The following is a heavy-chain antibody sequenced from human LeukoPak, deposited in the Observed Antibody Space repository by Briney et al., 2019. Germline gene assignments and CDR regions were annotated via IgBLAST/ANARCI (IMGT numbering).Heavy chain of an antibody. V-gene: IGHV3-23*01. Sequence: PGGSLRFSCAASGFTFSSYAMSWVRQAPGKGLEWVSAISGSGGSTCYADSVKGRFTISRDNSKNTLYLQMNSLRAEDTAVYYCAKDSYYDSSGYPDVGLYFDYWGQGTLVTVSS. CDR3: AKDSYYDSSGYPDVGLYFDY. CDR2: ISGSGGST. J-gene: IGHJ4*02. CDR1: GFTFSSYA. D-gene: IGHD3-22*01.